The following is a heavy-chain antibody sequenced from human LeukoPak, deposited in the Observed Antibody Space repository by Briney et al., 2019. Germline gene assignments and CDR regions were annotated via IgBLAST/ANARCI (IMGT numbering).Heavy chain of an antibody. D-gene: IGHD2-15*01. Sequence: GGSLRLSCAASGFTFSSYGMHWVRQAPGKGLEWVAVISYDGSNKYYADSVKGRFTISRDNAKNSLYLQMNSLRAEDTAVYYCARAVVAATGGFDYWGQGTLVTVSS. J-gene: IGHJ4*02. V-gene: IGHV3-30*03. CDR3: ARAVVAATGGFDY. CDR2: ISYDGSNK. CDR1: GFTFSSYG.